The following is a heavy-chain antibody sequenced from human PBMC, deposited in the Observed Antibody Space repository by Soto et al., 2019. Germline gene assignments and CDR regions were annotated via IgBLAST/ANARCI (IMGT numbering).Heavy chain of an antibody. J-gene: IGHJ4*02. CDR1: GFSFSSFA. CDR2: ISDDGASI. V-gene: IGHV3-48*03. CDR3: ARENSVQAWLHHFDH. Sequence: EVQLVESGGALVQPGGSLRLSCAASGFSFSSFAMNWVRQAPGRGLEWVSYISDDGASIYYADSLKGRFTSSRDNAKNSLSLQMNNLRAEDTAVYYCARENSVQAWLHHFDHWGLGTLVTVSS. D-gene: IGHD5-18*01.